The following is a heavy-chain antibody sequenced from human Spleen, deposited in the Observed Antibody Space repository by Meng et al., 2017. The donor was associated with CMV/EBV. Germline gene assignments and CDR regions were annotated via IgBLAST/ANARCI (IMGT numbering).Heavy chain of an antibody. CDR2: INPSGNYT. J-gene: IGHJ4*02. Sequence: GYLRLSCADSGFTFNSYWMHWVRQAPGRGLVWVSRINPSGNYTNYADSVKGRFTISRDNVKKTLYLQMNGLRGEDTAVYYCVAAVDFWGQGTLVTVSS. D-gene: IGHD2-15*01. CDR1: GFTFNSYW. CDR3: VAAVDF. V-gene: IGHV3-74*01.